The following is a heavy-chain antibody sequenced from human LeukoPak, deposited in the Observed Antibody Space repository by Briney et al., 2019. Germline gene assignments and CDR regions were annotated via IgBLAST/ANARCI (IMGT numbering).Heavy chain of an antibody. CDR1: GFTFSTYS. J-gene: IGHJ1*01. V-gene: IGHV3-21*01. CDR2: ISSTSNYI. Sequence: GWCLRLSCAASGFTFSTYSMNWVRPAPGKGLEWVSSISSTSNYIYYAGSVKGRFTISRDNAKNSLYLQMNSLRAEDTAVYYCARDEGYFQHWGQGTLVTVSS. CDR3: ARDEGYFQH.